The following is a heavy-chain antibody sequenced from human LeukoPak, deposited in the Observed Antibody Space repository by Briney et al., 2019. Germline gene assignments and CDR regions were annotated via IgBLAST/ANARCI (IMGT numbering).Heavy chain of an antibody. Sequence: PSETLSLTCTVSGGSISSYYWGWIRQPPGKGLEWIGNIYHSGSTYYNPSLKSRVTISVDTAKNQFSLRLSSVTAADTAVYYCARVGEYDFWSGHDETLFDYWGQGTLVTVSS. CDR1: GGSISSYY. V-gene: IGHV4-38-2*02. J-gene: IGHJ4*02. CDR3: ARVGEYDFWSGHDETLFDY. CDR2: IYHSGST. D-gene: IGHD3-3*01.